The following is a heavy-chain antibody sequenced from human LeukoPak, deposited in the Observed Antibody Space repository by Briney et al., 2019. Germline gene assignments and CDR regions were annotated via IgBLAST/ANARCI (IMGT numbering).Heavy chain of an antibody. CDR1: GFNFSSYA. J-gene: IGHJ4*02. D-gene: IGHD6-19*01. Sequence: PGRSLRLSCAASGFNFSSYAMHWVRQAPGKGLEWMAVISYNGINEYYADSVKGRFTISRDNSKSTLLLQMNSLRAEDTAVYYCAKVRWDNSGWYYLDSWGQGTLVTVSS. CDR2: ISYNGINE. CDR3: AKVRWDNSGWYYLDS. V-gene: IGHV3-30*04.